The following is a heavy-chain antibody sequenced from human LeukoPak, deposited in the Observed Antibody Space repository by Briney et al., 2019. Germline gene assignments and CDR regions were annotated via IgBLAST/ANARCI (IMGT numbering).Heavy chain of an antibody. CDR3: ARDHYSSGWY. D-gene: IGHD6-19*01. CDR1: GGSISSSSYY. J-gene: IGHJ4*02. CDR2: IYYSGST. V-gene: IGHV4-39*07. Sequence: SETLSLTCTVSGGSISSSSYYWGWIRQPPGKGLEWIGSIYYSGSTYYNPSLKSRVTISVDTSKNQSSLKLSSVTAADTAVYYCARDHYSSGWYWGQGTLVTVSS.